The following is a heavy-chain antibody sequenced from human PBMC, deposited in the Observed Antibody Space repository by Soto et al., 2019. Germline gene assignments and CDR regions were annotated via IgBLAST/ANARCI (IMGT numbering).Heavy chain of an antibody. CDR3: TSPGVQVPAAKVYYYYGMDV. CDR1: GVTFSGSA. D-gene: IGHD2-2*01. CDR2: IRSKANSYAT. J-gene: IGHJ6*02. Sequence: PGGSLRLSCAASGVTFSGSAMHWVRQASGKGLEWVGRIRSKANSYATAYAASVKGRFTISRDDSKNTAYLQMNSLKTEDTAVYYCTSPGVQVPAAKVYYYYGMDVWGQGTTVTVSS. V-gene: IGHV3-73*01.